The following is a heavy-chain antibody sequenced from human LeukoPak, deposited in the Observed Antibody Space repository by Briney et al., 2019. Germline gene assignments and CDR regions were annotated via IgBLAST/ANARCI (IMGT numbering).Heavy chain of an antibody. V-gene: IGHV4-4*07. Sequence: SETLSLTCTVSGGSISSYYWSWIRQPAGKGLEWIGLIYISGSTRYNPSLKSRVTMSVDTSKNQSSLKLSSVTAADTAVYYCARDPGARNYFDPWGQGTLVTVSS. D-gene: IGHD1-7*01. J-gene: IGHJ5*02. CDR2: IYISGST. CDR3: ARDPGARNYFDP. CDR1: GGSISSYY.